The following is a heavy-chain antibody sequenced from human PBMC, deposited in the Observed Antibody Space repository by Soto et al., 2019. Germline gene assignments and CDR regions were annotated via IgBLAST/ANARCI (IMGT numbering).Heavy chain of an antibody. J-gene: IGHJ3*02. CDR2: IYSDGAT. Sequence: PGGSLRLSCAASGVTVSSNYMSWVRQAPGKGLESVSVIYSDGATYYADSVKGRFTISRDNSKNTLYLQMNSLRAEDTAVYYCARDTGDRWNYGSFDIWGQGTMVTVSS. D-gene: IGHD1-7*01. V-gene: IGHV3-53*01. CDR3: ARDTGDRWNYGSFDI. CDR1: GVTVSSNY.